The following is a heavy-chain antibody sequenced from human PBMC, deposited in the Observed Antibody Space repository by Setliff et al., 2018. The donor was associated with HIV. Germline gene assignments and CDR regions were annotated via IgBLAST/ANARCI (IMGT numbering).Heavy chain of an antibody. V-gene: IGHV4-59*01. CDR2: IHHSVTT. D-gene: IGHD2-2*01. Sequence: KPSETLSLTCIVSGASISYNTWSWIRQPPGKGLQWIGFIHHSVTTSYSPSLKSRVTISLDTSKNQLSLKLTSVTAADTAVYYCARGGTSSNWFDPWGQGTLVTVSS. CDR1: GASISYNT. J-gene: IGHJ5*02. CDR3: ARGGTSSNWFDP.